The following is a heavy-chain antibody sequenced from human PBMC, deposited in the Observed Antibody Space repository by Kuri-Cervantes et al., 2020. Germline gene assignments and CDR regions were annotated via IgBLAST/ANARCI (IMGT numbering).Heavy chain of an antibody. CDR2: INHSGST. V-gene: IGHV4-34*01. J-gene: IGHJ2*01. CDR1: GGSFSGYY. D-gene: IGHD4-17*01. CDR3: ARVRRGTTAIEYWYFDL. Sequence: SETLSLTCAVYGGSFSGYYWSWIRKPPGKGREWIGEINHSGSTNYNPSLKSRVTISVDTSKNQFSLKLSSVTAADTAVYYCARVRRGTTAIEYWYFDLWGRGTLVTVSS.